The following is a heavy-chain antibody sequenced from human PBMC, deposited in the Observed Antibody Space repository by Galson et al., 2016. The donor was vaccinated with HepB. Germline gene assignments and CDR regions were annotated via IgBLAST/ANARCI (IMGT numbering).Heavy chain of an antibody. CDR1: GFTFSIYG. J-gene: IGHJ4*02. CDR3: AKKSPGKELSPPDY. D-gene: IGHD1-26*01. Sequence: SLRLSCAASGFTFSIYGMHWIRQAPGKGLEWVATTSSDESVKHYADPVRGRFTISKDNFKNTLYQQMNSLRAEDTAVYYCAKKSPGKELSPPDYWGQGTLVTVSS. CDR2: TSSDESVK. V-gene: IGHV3-30*18.